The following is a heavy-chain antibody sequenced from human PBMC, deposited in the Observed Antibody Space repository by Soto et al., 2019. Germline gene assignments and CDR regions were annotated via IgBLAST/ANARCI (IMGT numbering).Heavy chain of an antibody. CDR2: IIPIFGTA. V-gene: IGHV1-69*01. D-gene: IGHD6-19*01. CDR1: GGTFSSYA. J-gene: IGHJ6*02. Sequence: QVQLVQSGAEVKKPGSSVKVSCKASGGTFSSYAISWVRQAPGQGLEWMGGIIPIFGTANYAQKFQGRVTITADESTSTAYMELSRLRSEDTAVYYCARASLSSGWPNYYYYGMDVWGQGTTVTVSS. CDR3: ARASLSSGWPNYYYYGMDV.